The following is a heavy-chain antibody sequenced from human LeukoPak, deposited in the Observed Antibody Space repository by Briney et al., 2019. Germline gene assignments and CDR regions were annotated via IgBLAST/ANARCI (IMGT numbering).Heavy chain of an antibody. V-gene: IGHV5-51*01. CDR1: GYXFTSYW. J-gene: IGHJ3*02. CDR2: IYPGDSDT. Sequence: GESLKISCNGSGYXFTSYWICWVRQMPGKGLEWMGSIYPGDSDTRYSPSFQGQVTISADKSISTAYLQSSSLKASDTAMYYCARRVGGYCSSTSCYSASTYDAFDIWGQGTMVTVSS. D-gene: IGHD2-2*01. CDR3: ARRVGGYCSSTSCYSASTYDAFDI.